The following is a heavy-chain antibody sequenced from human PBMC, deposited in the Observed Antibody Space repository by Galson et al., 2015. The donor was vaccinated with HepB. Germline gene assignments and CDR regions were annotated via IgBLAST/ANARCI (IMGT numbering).Heavy chain of an antibody. CDR3: AKAHHYDSSGYYRYYYGMDV. J-gene: IGHJ6*02. Sequence: LRLSCAASGFTFSSYGMHWVRQAPGKGLEWVAVISYDGSNKYYADSVKGRFTISRDNSKNTLYLQMNSLRAEDMAVYYCAKAHHYDSSGYYRYYYGMDVWGQGTTVTVSS. CDR1: GFTFSSYG. D-gene: IGHD3-22*01. CDR2: ISYDGSNK. V-gene: IGHV3-30*18.